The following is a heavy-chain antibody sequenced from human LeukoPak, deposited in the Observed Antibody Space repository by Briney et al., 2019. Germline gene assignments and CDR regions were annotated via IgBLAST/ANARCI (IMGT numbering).Heavy chain of an antibody. Sequence: SETLSLTRTVSGASISSYYWSWIRQSPGKGLEWIGYIYYTGSNLNNPSLKSRVAMSLDTSKNQLSLNLSSVTAADTTMYYCAKHYLMGTRVSDAFDMWGQGTMVIVSS. V-gene: IGHV4-59*08. J-gene: IGHJ3*02. CDR2: IYYTGSN. CDR1: GASISSYY. CDR3: AKHYLMGTRVSDAFDM. D-gene: IGHD1-7*01.